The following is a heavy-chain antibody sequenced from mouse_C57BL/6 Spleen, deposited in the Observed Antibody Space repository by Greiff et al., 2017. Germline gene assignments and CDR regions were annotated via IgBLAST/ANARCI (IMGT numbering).Heavy chain of an antibody. V-gene: IGHV1-15*01. CDR2: IDPETGGT. J-gene: IGHJ3*01. CDR3: TRRYYSWFAY. D-gene: IGHD1-1*01. CDR1: GYTFTDYE. Sequence: VQLVESGAELVRPGASVTLSCKASGYTFTDYEMHWVKQTPVHGLEWIGAIDPETGGTAYNQKFKGKAILTADKSSSTAYMELRSLTSEDSAVYYCTRRYYSWFAYWGQGTLVTVSA.